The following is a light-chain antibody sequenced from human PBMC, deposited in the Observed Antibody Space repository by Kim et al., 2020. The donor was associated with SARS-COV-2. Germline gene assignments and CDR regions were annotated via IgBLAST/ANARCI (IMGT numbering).Light chain of an antibody. CDR3: QVWDSSSDPHVV. J-gene: IGLJ2*01. CDR2: YDS. Sequence: PGKTARITCGGTNIGSKNVHWYQQKPGQAPVLVIYYDSDQPSGIPERFSGSNSGNTATLTISRVEAGDEADYYCQVWDSSSDPHVVFGGGTQLTVL. V-gene: IGLV3-21*04. CDR1: NIGSKN.